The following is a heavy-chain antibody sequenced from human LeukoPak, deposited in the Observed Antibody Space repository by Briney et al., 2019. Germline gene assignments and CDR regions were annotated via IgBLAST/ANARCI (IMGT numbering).Heavy chain of an antibody. D-gene: IGHD6-19*01. V-gene: IGHV1-2*02. Sequence: GASVKVSCKASGYTFTGYYMHWVRRAPGQGLEWMGWINPNSGGTNYAQKFQGRVTMTRDTSISTAYMELSRLRSDNTAVYYCARLYSSGWPNDYWGQGTLVTVSS. J-gene: IGHJ4*02. CDR2: INPNSGGT. CDR1: GYTFTGYY. CDR3: ARLYSSGWPNDY.